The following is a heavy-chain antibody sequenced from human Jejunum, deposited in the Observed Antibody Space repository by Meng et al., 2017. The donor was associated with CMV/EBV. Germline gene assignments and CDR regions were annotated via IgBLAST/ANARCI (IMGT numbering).Heavy chain of an antibody. J-gene: IGHJ4*02. V-gene: IGHV3-7*01. D-gene: IGHD6-19*01. CDR1: GFTFSTYW. Sequence: LSCEASGFTFSTYWMSWVRQAPGKGLEWVANIKVDGYENYYVDSVKGRFTISRDNSENSLYLQMNSLRAEDTAVYYCARGGGRYEYWGQGTLVTVSS. CDR3: ARGGGRYEY. CDR2: IKVDGYEN.